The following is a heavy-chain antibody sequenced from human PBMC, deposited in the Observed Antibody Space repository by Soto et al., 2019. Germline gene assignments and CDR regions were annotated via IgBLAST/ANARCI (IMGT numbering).Heavy chain of an antibody. D-gene: IGHD3-3*01. J-gene: IGHJ6*02. V-gene: IGHV3-11*01. CDR1: GFTFSDYY. Sequence: PGGSLRLSCAASGFTFSDYYMSWIRQAPGKGLEWVSYISSSGSTIYYADSVKGRFTISRDNAKNSLYLQMNSLRAEDTAVYYCARVLRFSPFSFSFEGYYYYGMDVWGQGTTVTVSS. CDR3: ARVLRFSPFSFSFEGYYYYGMDV. CDR2: ISSSGSTI.